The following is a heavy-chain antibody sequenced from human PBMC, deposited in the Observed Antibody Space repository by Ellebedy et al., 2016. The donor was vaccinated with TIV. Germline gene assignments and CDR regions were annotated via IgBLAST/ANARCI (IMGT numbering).Heavy chain of an antibody. CDR3: ARDPAIPRGRFDT. CDR1: GVSMSSGDYF. V-gene: IGHV4-39*07. D-gene: IGHD2-2*02. CDR2: VHHGGNS. J-gene: IGHJ5*02. Sequence: MPSETLSLTCAVSGVSMSSGDYFWGWIRQPPGKGPEWIGSVHHGGNSYYNPSVEGRITMSVDTSKNQFSLSLTSVTAADTAVYYCARDPAIPRGRFDTWGQGTLVTVSS.